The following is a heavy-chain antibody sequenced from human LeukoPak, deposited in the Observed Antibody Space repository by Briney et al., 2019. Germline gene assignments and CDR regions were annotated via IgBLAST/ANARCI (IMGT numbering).Heavy chain of an antibody. Sequence: SETLSLTCTVSGGSISSSSYYWGWIRQPPGKGLEWIGSIYYSGSIYYNPSLKSRVTISVDTSKNQFSLKLSSVTAADTAVYYCARTRKYSSDDDCWGQGTLVTVSS. CDR3: ARTRKYSSDDDC. CDR2: IYYSGSI. CDR1: GGSISSSSYY. V-gene: IGHV4-39*01. D-gene: IGHD6-19*01. J-gene: IGHJ4*02.